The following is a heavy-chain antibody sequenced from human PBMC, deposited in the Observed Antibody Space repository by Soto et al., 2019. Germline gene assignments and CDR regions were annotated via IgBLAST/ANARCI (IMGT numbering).Heavy chain of an antibody. CDR1: GGSISSRGYY. CDR3: AGGNDYAKIGY. V-gene: IGHV4-31*03. CDR2: ISYSEST. D-gene: IGHD4-17*01. J-gene: IGHJ4*02. Sequence: SETLSLTCTVSGGSISSRGYYCSWIRQFPGKGLEWIGYISYSESTDYNPSLKSRVTISADTSKNQFSLKLSSVTAADTAVYYCAGGNDYAKIGYWGQGAQGTVSA.